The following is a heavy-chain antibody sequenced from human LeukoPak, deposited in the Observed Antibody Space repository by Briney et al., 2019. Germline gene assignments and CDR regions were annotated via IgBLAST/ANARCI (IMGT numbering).Heavy chain of an antibody. Sequence: PGGSLRLSCAASGFTVSSNYMSWVRQAPGKGLEGVSVIYSGGSTYYADSVKGRFTISRHNSKNTLYLQMNSLRAEDTAVYYCASARGYSYGYYFDYWGQGTLVTVAS. CDR3: ASARGYSYGYYFDY. CDR1: GFTVSSNY. D-gene: IGHD5-18*01. CDR2: IYSGGST. J-gene: IGHJ4*02. V-gene: IGHV3-53*04.